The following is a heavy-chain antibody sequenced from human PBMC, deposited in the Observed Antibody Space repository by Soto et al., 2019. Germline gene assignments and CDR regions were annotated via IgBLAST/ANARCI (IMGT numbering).Heavy chain of an antibody. Sequence: ASVKVSCKASHYSFARYGISWVRQAPGQGLEWMGWISTYNSNTKYTQKFQGRVTMTTDTPTSTAYMDLRSLTSDDTAVYYCAREGYCSSGSCALYSHDFFGMDVWGQGTTVTVSS. CDR2: ISTYNSNT. CDR1: HYSFARYG. CDR3: AREGYCSSGSCALYSHDFFGMDV. J-gene: IGHJ6*02. V-gene: IGHV1-18*01. D-gene: IGHD2-15*01.